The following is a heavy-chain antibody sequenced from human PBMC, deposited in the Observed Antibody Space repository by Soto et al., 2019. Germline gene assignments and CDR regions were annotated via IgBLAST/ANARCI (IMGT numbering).Heavy chain of an antibody. CDR2: IKSKTDGGTT. CDR3: TTDCLPGYSSRWYLCHRLEGPYYYYGMDV. J-gene: IGHJ6*02. CDR1: GFTFSNAW. Sequence: GGSLRLSCAASGFTFSNAWMSWVRQAPGKGLEWVGRIKSKTDGGTTDYAAPVKGRFTISRDDSKNTLYLQMNSLKTEDTAVYYCTTDCLPGYSSRWYLCHRLEGPYYYYGMDVWGQGTTVTVSS. D-gene: IGHD6-13*01. V-gene: IGHV3-15*01.